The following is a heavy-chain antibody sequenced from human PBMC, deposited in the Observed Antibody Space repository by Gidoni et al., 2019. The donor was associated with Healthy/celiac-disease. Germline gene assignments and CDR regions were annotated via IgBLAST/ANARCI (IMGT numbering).Heavy chain of an antibody. J-gene: IGHJ6*02. CDR3: ARDHGVTTVTTDYYYGMDV. CDR1: GFTFSSYG. V-gene: IGHV3-33*01. Sequence: QVQLVESGGGVVQPGRSLRLSCAASGFTFSSYGMHWVRQAPGKGLGWVAVIWYDGSNKYYADSVKGRFTISRDNSKNTLYLQMNSLRAEDTAVYYCARDHGVTTVTTDYYYGMDVWGQGTTVTVSS. D-gene: IGHD4-17*01. CDR2: IWYDGSNK.